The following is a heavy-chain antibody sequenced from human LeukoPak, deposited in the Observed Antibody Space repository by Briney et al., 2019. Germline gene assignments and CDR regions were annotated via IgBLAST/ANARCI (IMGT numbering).Heavy chain of an antibody. CDR1: GGTFSSYA. CDR3: ARDLSAWYDSSGYSQGNYYYYYMDV. Sequence: GSSVKVSCKASGGTFSSYAISWVRQAPGQGLEWMGGIIPIFGSANYAQKFQGRVTITADKSTSTAYMELSSLRSEDTAVYYCARDLSAWYDSSGYSQGNYYYYYMDVWGKGTTVTVSS. J-gene: IGHJ6*03. CDR2: IIPIFGSA. D-gene: IGHD3-22*01. V-gene: IGHV1-69*06.